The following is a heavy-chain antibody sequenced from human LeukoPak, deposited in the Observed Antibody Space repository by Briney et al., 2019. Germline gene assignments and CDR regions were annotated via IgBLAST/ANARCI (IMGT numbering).Heavy chain of an antibody. Sequence: ASVKVSCKASGYTFITYDFNWVRQATGQGLEWMGWMNPNSGNTGYAQKFQGRVTMTRNTSISTAYMELSSLRTEDTAVYYCARGDWVPESWGQGTLVTVSS. CDR1: GYTFITYD. J-gene: IGHJ5*02. CDR2: MNPNSGNT. V-gene: IGHV1-8*01. D-gene: IGHD3-9*01. CDR3: ARGDWVPES.